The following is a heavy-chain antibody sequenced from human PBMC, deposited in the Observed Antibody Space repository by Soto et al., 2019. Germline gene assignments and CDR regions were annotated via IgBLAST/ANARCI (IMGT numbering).Heavy chain of an antibody. J-gene: IGHJ5*02. CDR2: INAGNGNT. V-gene: IGHV1-3*01. CDR3: ARDPGGVAARPHNWFDP. D-gene: IGHD6-6*01. CDR1: GYTFTSYA. Sequence: GASVKVSCKASGYTFTSYAMHWVRQAPGQRLEWMGWINAGNGNTKYSQKFQGRVTITRDTSASTAYMELSSLRSEDTAVYYCARDPGGVAARPHNWFDPWGQGTLVTVSS.